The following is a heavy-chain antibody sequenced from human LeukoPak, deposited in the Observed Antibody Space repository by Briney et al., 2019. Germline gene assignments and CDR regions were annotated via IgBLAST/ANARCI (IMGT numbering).Heavy chain of an antibody. CDR3: GRGLPGMYYDSSGYYY. CDR1: GGSFSGYY. CDR2: INHSGST. J-gene: IGHJ4*02. V-gene: IGHV4-34*01. Sequence: PSETLSLTCAVYGGSFSGYYWSWIRQPPGKGLEWIGEINHSGSTNYNPSLKSRVTISVDTSKNQFSLKLSSVTAVDTAVYYCGRGLPGMYYDSSGYYYWGQGTLVTVSS. D-gene: IGHD3-22*01.